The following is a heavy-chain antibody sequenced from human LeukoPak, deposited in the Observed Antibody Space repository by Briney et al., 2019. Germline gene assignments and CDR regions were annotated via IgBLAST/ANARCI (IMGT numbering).Heavy chain of an antibody. V-gene: IGHV4-38-2*01. Sequence: SETLSLTCSFSGYSISSGYYWGWIRQPPGKALEWIGNIFYSGSTYYSPSLKSRVTISLDTSRNQFSLKLNSVTAADTAVYYCAKSNGYGLIDIWGQGTMVTVSS. CDR3: AKSNGYGLIDI. CDR1: GYSISSGYY. CDR2: IFYSGST. J-gene: IGHJ3*02. D-gene: IGHD3-10*01.